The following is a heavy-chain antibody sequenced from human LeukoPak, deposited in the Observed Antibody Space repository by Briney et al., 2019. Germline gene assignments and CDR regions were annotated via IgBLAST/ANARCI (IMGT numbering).Heavy chain of an antibody. D-gene: IGHD3-3*01. CDR2: IYTSGRT. CDR3: ATSYDAKTAPYDL. V-gene: IGHV4-4*09. J-gene: IGHJ5*02. Sequence: SETLSLTCTVSDGSISSYCWSWVRQPPGKGLEWIGYIYTSGRTDYNPSLKSRVTMSADTAKNQLSMELTFLTAADTAVYYCATSYDAKTAPYDLWGQGTLVTVSS. CDR1: DGSISSYC.